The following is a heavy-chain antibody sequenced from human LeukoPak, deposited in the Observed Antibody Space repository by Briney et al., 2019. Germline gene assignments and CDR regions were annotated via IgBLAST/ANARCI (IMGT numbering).Heavy chain of an antibody. Sequence: GASVKVSCKASGYTFTSYGISWVRRALGERGEWLVWINAGNGNTKYSPKFQGRVTITRDTSASTAYMELSSLRSEDPAVYYCASEVVLIAPKAFDIWGQGTMVTVSS. V-gene: IGHV1-3*01. CDR3: ASEVVLIAPKAFDI. CDR1: GYTFTSYG. CDR2: INAGNGNT. D-gene: IGHD3-16*02. J-gene: IGHJ3*02.